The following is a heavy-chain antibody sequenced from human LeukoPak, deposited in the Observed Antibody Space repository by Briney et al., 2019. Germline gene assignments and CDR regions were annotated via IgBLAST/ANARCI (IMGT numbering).Heavy chain of an antibody. D-gene: IGHD3-10*01. CDR1: GYTFTGYY. Sequence: ASVKVSCKASGYTFTGYYMHWVRQAPGQGLEWMGIINPSGGSTSYAQKFQGRVTMTTDTSTSTAYMELRSLRSDDTAVYYCARVYVVRGADYWGQGTLVTVSS. J-gene: IGHJ4*02. CDR3: ARVYVVRGADY. CDR2: INPSGGST. V-gene: IGHV1-46*01.